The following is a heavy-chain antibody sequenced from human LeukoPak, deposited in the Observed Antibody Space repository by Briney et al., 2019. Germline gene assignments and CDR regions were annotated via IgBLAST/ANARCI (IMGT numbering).Heavy chain of an antibody. V-gene: IGHV1-8*01. Sequence: ASVKLSCKASGYTFTSYDINWVRQATGQGLEWMGWMNPNSGNTGYAQKFQGRVTMTRNTSISTAYMELSSLRSEDTAVYYCATIFDSSDMIDYWGQGTLVTVSS. CDR2: MNPNSGNT. CDR3: ATIFDSSDMIDY. CDR1: GYTFTSYD. J-gene: IGHJ4*02. D-gene: IGHD3-22*01.